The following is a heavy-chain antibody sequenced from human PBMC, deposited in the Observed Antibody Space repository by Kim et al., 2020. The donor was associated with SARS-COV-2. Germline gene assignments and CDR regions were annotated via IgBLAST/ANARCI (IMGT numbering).Heavy chain of an antibody. CDR1: GFTFGDYA. J-gene: IGHJ4*02. D-gene: IGHD3-3*01. CDR3: AKDNKLRFFEWLSFGGYFDY. CDR2: IRWNSGSI. Sequence: GGSLRLSCAASGFTFGDYAMHWVRKAPGKGLEWVSGIRWNSGSIGYADSVKGRFTISRDNAKNSLYLKMNSLRAEDTALYYCAKDNKLRFFEWLSFGGYFDYWGQGTLVTVSS. V-gene: IGHV3-9*01.